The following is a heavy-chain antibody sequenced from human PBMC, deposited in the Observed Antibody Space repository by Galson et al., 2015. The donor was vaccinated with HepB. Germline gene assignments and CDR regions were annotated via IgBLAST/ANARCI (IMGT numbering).Heavy chain of an antibody. CDR3: ARSNFGESPRWFQH. V-gene: IGHV3-33*08. D-gene: IGHD3-10*01. Sequence: SLRLSCAASGFTFSSYGMHWVRQAPGKGLEWVAVIWYDGSNKYYADSMKGRFTISRDNSKNTLYLQMNSLRAEDTAVYCCARSNFGESPRWFQHWGQGTLVTVSS. J-gene: IGHJ1*01. CDR2: IWYDGSNK. CDR1: GFTFSSYG.